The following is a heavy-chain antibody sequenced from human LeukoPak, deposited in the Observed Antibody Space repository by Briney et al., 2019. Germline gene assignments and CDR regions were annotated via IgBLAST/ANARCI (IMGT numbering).Heavy chain of an antibody. V-gene: IGHV4-61*02. D-gene: IGHD4-17*01. Sequence: SQTLSLTCTVSGGSISSGFYYWSWIRQPAGKGLEWIGRIYTSGSTNYNPSLNSRVTISVDTSKNQFSLKLSSVTAADTAVYYCARLRKPTVTTGVFDGRMSNWFDPWGQGTLVTVSS. CDR2: IYTSGST. CDR1: GGSISSGFYY. CDR3: ARLRKPTVTTGVFDGRMSNWFDP. J-gene: IGHJ5*02.